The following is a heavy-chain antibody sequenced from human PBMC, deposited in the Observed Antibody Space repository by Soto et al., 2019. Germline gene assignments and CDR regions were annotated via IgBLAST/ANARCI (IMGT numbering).Heavy chain of an antibody. Sequence: EVQLVESGGGLVKPGGPLRLSCAASGFTFGSYSLNWARQAPGKGLEWVSSISISTSNMYYADSVKGGFTISRDNARNSLYLQMNSLRAEDTAVYYCARFRRDGYNLDYWGQGTLVTVSS. D-gene: IGHD5-12*01. CDR1: GFTFGSYS. V-gene: IGHV3-21*01. CDR2: ISISTSNM. CDR3: ARFRRDGYNLDY. J-gene: IGHJ4*02.